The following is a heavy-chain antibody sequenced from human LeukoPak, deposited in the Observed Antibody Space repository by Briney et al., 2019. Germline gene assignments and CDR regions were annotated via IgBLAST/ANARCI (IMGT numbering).Heavy chain of an antibody. Sequence: PGGSLRLSCAASGFTFSSYWMNWVRQAPGKGLEWVANIKQDGSEKYYVDSVKGRFTISRDNAKNSLYLQMNSLRAEDTAVYYCARGALGMSGRIVDAFDIWGQGTRVTVSS. V-gene: IGHV3-7*01. J-gene: IGHJ3*02. CDR3: ARGALGMSGRIVDAFDI. CDR1: GFTFSSYW. CDR2: IKQDGSEK. D-gene: IGHD1-14*01.